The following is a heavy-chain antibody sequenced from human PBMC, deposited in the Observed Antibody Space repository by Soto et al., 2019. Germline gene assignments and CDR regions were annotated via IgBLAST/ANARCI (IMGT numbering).Heavy chain of an antibody. J-gene: IGHJ4*02. V-gene: IGHV3-7*01. CDR3: SGGVGDAF. CDR2: TNQDGSEK. Sequence: EVHLVESGGGLVQTGGSLRLSCAISESTVSRDWMNWVRQAPGKGLEWVAHTNQDGSEKYYADSVKGRFTISRDNAKKSLYLQMNSLRAGATAMYYCSGGVGDAFWGQGTLVTVSS. D-gene: IGHD1-26*01. CDR1: ESTVSRDW.